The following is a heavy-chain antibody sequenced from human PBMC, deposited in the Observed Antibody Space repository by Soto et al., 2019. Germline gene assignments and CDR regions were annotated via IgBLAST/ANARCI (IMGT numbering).Heavy chain of an antibody. V-gene: IGHV3-66*01. CDR2: IYSGGST. D-gene: IGHD3-10*01. CDR3: ARDTATRDTMVRGVISPGAFDI. CDR1: GFTVSSNY. J-gene: IGHJ3*02. Sequence: GGSLRLSCAASGFTVSSNYMSWVRQAPGKGLEWVSVIYSGGSTYYADSVKGRFTISRDNSKNTLYLQMNSLRAEDTAVYYCARDTATRDTMVRGVISPGAFDIWGQGTMVTVSS.